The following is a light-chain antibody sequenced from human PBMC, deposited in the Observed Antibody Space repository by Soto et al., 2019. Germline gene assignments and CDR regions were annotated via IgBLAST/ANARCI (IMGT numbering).Light chain of an antibody. CDR2: GHS. J-gene: IGLJ2*01. CDR3: QSYDSSLSVV. V-gene: IGLV1-40*01. CDR1: SSNIGAGYD. Sequence: QSVLTQPPSVSGAPGQRVTISCTGSSSNIGAGYDVHWYQQIPGTAPKLLIYGHSNRPSGVPDRFSGSKSGTSASLAITGLQAEDEADDYCQSYDSSLSVVFGGGTKLTVL.